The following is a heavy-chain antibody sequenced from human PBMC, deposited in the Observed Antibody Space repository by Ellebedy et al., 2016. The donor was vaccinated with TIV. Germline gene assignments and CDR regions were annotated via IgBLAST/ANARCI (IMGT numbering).Heavy chain of an antibody. CDR3: ARLGDRDF. Sequence: MPSETLSLTCTVSGDAINRGPYYWGRIRQCPGKEPEWIGSVHYTGNTYYSASRKGRATISVNTSKIQFYLRLASVTAANTSVYYCARLGDRDFWGRGTLVTVSS. CDR1: GDAINRGPYY. CDR2: VHYTGNT. V-gene: IGHV4-39*01. J-gene: IGHJ4*02.